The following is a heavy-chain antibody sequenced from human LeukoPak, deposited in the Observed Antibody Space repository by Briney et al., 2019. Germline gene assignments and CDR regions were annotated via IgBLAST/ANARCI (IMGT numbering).Heavy chain of an antibody. J-gene: IGHJ3*02. V-gene: IGHV4-61*02. D-gene: IGHD2-2*01. CDR1: GGSISSGSYY. Sequence: SETLSLTCTVSGGSISSGSYYWSWLRQPAGKGLEWIGRVYTSGATNYNPSLKSRVTISVDTSNNQFSLKLSSVTAADTAVYYCARDTKDIVVVPAASDYDAFDIWGQGTMVTVSS. CDR2: VYTSGAT. CDR3: ARDTKDIVVVPAASDYDAFDI.